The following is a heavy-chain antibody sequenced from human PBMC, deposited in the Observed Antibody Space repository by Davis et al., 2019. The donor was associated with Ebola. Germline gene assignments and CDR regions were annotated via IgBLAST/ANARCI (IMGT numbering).Heavy chain of an antibody. CDR2: ISSSSSCI. D-gene: IGHD3-3*01. CDR1: GFTFSRYW. J-gene: IGHJ4*02. Sequence: GESLKISCAASGFTFSRYWMNCVRQAQGMGLEWVSSISSSSSCIYYADSVKGRFTISRDNAKNSLYVQMNSLRAEDTAVYYCARDYFWSLDYCGQVTLVTVSS. V-gene: IGHV3-21*01. CDR3: ARDYFWSLDY.